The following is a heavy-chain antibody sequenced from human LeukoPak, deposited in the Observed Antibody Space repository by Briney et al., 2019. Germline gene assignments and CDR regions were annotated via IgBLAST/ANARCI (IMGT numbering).Heavy chain of an antibody. CDR1: GGSISSSNW. CDR2: IYHSGST. CDR3: ASPGYSSSWYRPYYYYGMDV. V-gene: IGHV4-4*02. Sequence: PSETLSLTCAVSGGSISSSNWWSWVRRPPGKGLEWIGEIYHSGSTNYNPSLKSRVTISVDKSKNQFSLKLSSVTAADTAVYYCASPGYSSSWYRPYYYYGMDVWGKGTTVTVSS. D-gene: IGHD6-13*01. J-gene: IGHJ6*04.